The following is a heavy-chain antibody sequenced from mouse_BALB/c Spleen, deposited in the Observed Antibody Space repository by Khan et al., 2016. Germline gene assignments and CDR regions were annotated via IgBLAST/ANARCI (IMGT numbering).Heavy chain of an antibody. Sequence: QVQLQQSGAELVRPGTSVKVSCKASGYAFTNYLIEWVKQRPGQGLEWIGVINPGSGGTNYNEKFKGKATLTVDKTSSMAYMQCSGLTSDDSAVYFCARYDGNYYVMDYWGQGTAVTVSS. CDR3: ARYDGNYYVMDY. V-gene: IGHV1-54*01. CDR1: GYAFTNYL. D-gene: IGHD2-3*01. CDR2: INPGSGGT. J-gene: IGHJ4*01.